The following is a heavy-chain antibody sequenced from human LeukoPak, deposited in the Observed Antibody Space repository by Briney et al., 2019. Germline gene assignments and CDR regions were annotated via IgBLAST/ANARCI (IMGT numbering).Heavy chain of an antibody. J-gene: IGHJ3*02. CDR1: GGSISSSSYY. D-gene: IGHD2-2*01. CDR2: IYYSGST. V-gene: IGHV4-39*07. CDR3: ARVVVPAPGAFDI. Sequence: SETLSLTCTVSGGSISSSSYYWGWIRQPPGKGLEWIGSIYYSGSTYYNPSLKSRVTISVDTSKNQFSLKLSSVTAADTAVYYCARVVVPAPGAFDIWRQGTMVTVSS.